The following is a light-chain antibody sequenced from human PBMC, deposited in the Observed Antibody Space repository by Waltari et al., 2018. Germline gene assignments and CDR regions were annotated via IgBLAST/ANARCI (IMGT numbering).Light chain of an antibody. J-gene: IGLJ3*02. Sequence: SYGLTQAPSVSVSPGQTARITCSGDTLPKEYAYWYQQKPGQAPVLVIYKDSERPSGIPERFSGSRAGTTVALTINGVQAEDEAEYYCQSSDSSGSYVLFGGGTKLTDL. CDR3: QSSDSSGSYVL. CDR1: TLPKEY. CDR2: KDS. V-gene: IGLV3-25*03.